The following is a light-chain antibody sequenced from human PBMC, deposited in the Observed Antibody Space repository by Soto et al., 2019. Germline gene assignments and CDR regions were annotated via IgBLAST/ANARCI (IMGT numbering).Light chain of an antibody. J-gene: IGKJ4*01. CDR3: QQSYNSPLT. V-gene: IGKV1-5*03. CDR2: KAS. CDR1: QTISSW. Sequence: DIQMSQSPSTLSGSVGDRVTITCRASQTISSWLAWYQQKPGKAPKLLIYKASTLKSGVPSRFSGSGSGTEFTLTISSLQPEDFASYYCQQSYNSPLTFGGGTKVDIK.